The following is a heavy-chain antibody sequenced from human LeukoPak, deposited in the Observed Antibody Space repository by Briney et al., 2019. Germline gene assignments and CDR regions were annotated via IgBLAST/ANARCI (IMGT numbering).Heavy chain of an antibody. Sequence: GGPLRLSCAASGFTFSSSEMNWVRQPPGKGLEGVSYISSSGSTIYYPDSVKGRFTISRDNAKNSLYLQMNSLRAEDTAVYYCARSEKIGWFGELSPPHWGQGTLVTVSS. CDR2: ISSSGSTI. V-gene: IGHV3-48*03. J-gene: IGHJ4*02. CDR3: ARSEKIGWFGELSPPH. D-gene: IGHD3-10*01. CDR1: GFTFSSSE.